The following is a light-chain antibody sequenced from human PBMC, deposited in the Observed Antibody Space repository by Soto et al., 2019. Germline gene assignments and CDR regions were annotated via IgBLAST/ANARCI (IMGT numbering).Light chain of an antibody. Sequence: EIVLTQSPATLSLSPGERATLSCRASQSVSSYLAWYQQKPGQAPRLLIYDASSRATGIPARFSGSGSGTDFTLTISSLEPEDCAGYYCQQRSNWLFTFGPGTKVDIK. CDR3: QQRSNWLFT. CDR2: DAS. CDR1: QSVSSY. V-gene: IGKV3-11*01. J-gene: IGKJ3*01.